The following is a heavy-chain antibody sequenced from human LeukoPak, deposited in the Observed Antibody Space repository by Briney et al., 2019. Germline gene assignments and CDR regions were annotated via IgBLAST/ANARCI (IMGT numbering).Heavy chain of an antibody. J-gene: IGHJ4*02. CDR1: GFTSSPYG. CDR3: AKDLTTVTSQGDY. D-gene: IGHD4-17*01. Sequence: GGSLRLSCAASGFTSSPYGVHWVRQAPGKGLEWLSVISFDGSYQYFADSVRGRFTISRNNSKNTLYLQMNSLRAEDTAVYYCAKDLTTVTSQGDYWGQGTLVTVSS. V-gene: IGHV3-30*18. CDR2: ISFDGSYQ.